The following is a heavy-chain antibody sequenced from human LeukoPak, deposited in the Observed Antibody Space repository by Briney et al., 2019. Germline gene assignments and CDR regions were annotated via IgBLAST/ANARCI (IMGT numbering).Heavy chain of an antibody. CDR1: GFTISRSS. J-gene: IGHJ4*02. CDR2: ISRSGGNT. CDR3: ARVGDRSGNGYSH. Sequence: LAGGSLRLSCAASGFTISRSSMHWVRQAPGKGLEFVSAISRSGGNTYYANSVKGRFTISRDTSKNTLYLQVGSLRVEDMAVYYCARVGDRSGNGYSHWGQGTLVTVSS. D-gene: IGHD2-2*03. V-gene: IGHV3-64*01.